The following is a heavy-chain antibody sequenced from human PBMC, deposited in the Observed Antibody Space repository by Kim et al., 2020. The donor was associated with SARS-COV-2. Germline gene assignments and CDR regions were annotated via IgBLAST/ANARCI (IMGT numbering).Heavy chain of an antibody. CDR3: ARGAYYDYVWGSYRYDPHMRNFDY. CDR2: ISAYNGNT. J-gene: IGHJ4*02. V-gene: IGHV1-18*01. D-gene: IGHD3-16*02. CDR1: GYTFTSYG. Sequence: ASVKVSCKASGYTFTSYGISWVRQAPGQGLEWMGWISAYNGNTNYAQKLQGRVTMTTDTSTSTAYMELRSLRSDDTAVYYCARGAYYDYVWGSYRYDPHMRNFDYWGQGTLVTVSS.